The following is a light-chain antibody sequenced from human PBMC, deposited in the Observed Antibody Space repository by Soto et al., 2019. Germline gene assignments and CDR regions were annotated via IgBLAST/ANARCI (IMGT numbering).Light chain of an antibody. V-gene: IGKV1-5*03. Sequence: IKMYLPLSDQFGNVGDRGPNTCRASQTISSWLAWYQQKPGKAPKLLIYKASTLKSGVPSRFSGSGSGTEFTLTISSLQPDDIPTYYCQQSTVYWTFAQG. CDR2: KAS. CDR3: QQSTVYWT. J-gene: IGKJ1*01. CDR1: QTISSW.